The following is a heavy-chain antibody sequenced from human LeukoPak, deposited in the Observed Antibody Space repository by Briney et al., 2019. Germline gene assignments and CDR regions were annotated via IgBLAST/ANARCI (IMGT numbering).Heavy chain of an antibody. D-gene: IGHD6-19*01. Sequence: PGGSLRLSCAASGFTFSSYGMNWDRQAPGKGLEWVSYISPSSSTMYYADSGKGRFTISRDNAKNSLYLQMNSLRAEDTAVYYCAREHTPYGSGCTAAYWGQGTLVTVSS. J-gene: IGHJ4*02. CDR3: AREHTPYGSGCTAAY. CDR1: GFTFSSYG. CDR2: ISPSSSTM. V-gene: IGHV3-48*01.